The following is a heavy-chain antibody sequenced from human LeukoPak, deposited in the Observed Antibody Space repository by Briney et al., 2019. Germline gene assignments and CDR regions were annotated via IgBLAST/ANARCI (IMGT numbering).Heavy chain of an antibody. Sequence: ASVKVSCKASGYSFSIYDINWVRQATGQGLEWMGWVSTKSGGTRYAQKFQGRVTMTRDTSLRTTYMELSSLTSEDTAVYYCARGVTAGVDVCGQGATVTVSS. CDR3: ARGVTAGVDV. CDR1: GYSFSIYD. CDR2: VSTKSGGT. V-gene: IGHV1-8*01. J-gene: IGHJ6*02.